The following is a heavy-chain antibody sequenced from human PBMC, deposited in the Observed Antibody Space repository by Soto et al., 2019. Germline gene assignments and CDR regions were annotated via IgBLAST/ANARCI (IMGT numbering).Heavy chain of an antibody. CDR3: AKEYYYDSSGPYYFDY. CDR1: GFTFSSYG. CDR2: ISYDGSNK. J-gene: IGHJ4*02. Sequence: TGGSLRLSCAASGFTFSSYGMHWVRQAPGKGLEWVAVISYDGSNKYYADSVKGRFTISRDKSKNTLYLQMNSLRAEDTAVYYCAKEYYYDSSGPYYFDYWGQGALVTVSS. V-gene: IGHV3-30*18. D-gene: IGHD3-22*01.